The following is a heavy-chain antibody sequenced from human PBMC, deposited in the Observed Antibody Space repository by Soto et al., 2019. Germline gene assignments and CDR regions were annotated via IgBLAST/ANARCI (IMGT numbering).Heavy chain of an antibody. CDR3: ARDRWGLDY. J-gene: IGHJ4*02. V-gene: IGHV4-59*01. CDR2: IYYSGST. D-gene: IGHD7-27*01. Sequence: QVQLQESGPGLVKPSETLSLTCTVSGGSISSYYWSWIRQPPGKGLEWIGYIYYSGSTNYNPSLKSRVTISVDTSKNQFSLKLSSVTAADTAVYYCARDRWGLDYWGQGTLVTVSS. CDR1: GGSISSYY.